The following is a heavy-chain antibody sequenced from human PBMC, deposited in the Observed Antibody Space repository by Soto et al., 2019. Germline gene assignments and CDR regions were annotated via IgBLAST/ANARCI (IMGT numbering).Heavy chain of an antibody. CDR1: GDSISDYY. J-gene: IGHJ6*02. Sequence: PSETLSLTCTVSGDSISDYYWSWIRQPAGKGLEWIGRIYTTGSTNYNPSLKSRVTISVDTSKNQFSLKLSSVTAADTAVYYCARGKSLRYFDWLPNYYYYGMDVWGQGTTVTVSS. CDR2: IYTTGST. V-gene: IGHV4-4*07. CDR3: ARGKSLRYFDWLPNYYYYGMDV. D-gene: IGHD3-9*01.